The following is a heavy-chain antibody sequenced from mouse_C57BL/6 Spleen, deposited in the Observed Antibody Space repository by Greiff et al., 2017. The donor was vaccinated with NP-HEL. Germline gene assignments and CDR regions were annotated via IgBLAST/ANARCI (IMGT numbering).Heavy chain of an antibody. Sequence: QVTLKESGAELVKPGASVKMSCKASGYTFTTYPIEWMKQNHGKSLEWIGNFHPYNDDTKYNEKFKGKATLTVEKSSSTVYLELSRLTSDDSAVYYCARVGDSSGYGAMDYWGQGTSVTVSS. J-gene: IGHJ4*01. D-gene: IGHD3-2*02. CDR1: GYTFTTYP. CDR3: ARVGDSSGYGAMDY. V-gene: IGHV1-47*01. CDR2: FHPYNDDT.